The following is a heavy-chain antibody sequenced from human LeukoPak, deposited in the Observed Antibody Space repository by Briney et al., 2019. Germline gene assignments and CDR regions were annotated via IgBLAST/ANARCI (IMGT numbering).Heavy chain of an antibody. V-gene: IGHV1-8*01. CDR1: GYTFTSYG. CDR2: RKPNSGDA. J-gene: IGHJ6*02. CDR3: AKGYRGLYYYYGMDV. D-gene: IGHD5-12*01. Sequence: ASVKVSCTASGYTFTSYGINWGRQATGQGLGWRGWRKPNSGDAGYAQKCQGRVTMTRNTSTSTAYMELSSLRSEDTAVYYCAKGYRGLYYYYGMDVWGQGPTVTVSS.